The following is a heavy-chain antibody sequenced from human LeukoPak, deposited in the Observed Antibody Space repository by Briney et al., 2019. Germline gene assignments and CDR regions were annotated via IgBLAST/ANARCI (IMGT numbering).Heavy chain of an antibody. V-gene: IGHV4-39*07. J-gene: IGHJ6*02. CDR1: GGSISSSSYY. CDR2: IYYSGST. CDR3: ASLRFGESHAGNYYYGMDV. D-gene: IGHD3-10*01. Sequence: SETLSLTCTVSGGSISSSSYYWGWIRQPPGKGLEWIGSIYYSGSTYYNPSLKSRVTISVDTSKNQFSLKLSSVTAADTAVYYCASLRFGESHAGNYYYGMDVWGQGTTVTVSS.